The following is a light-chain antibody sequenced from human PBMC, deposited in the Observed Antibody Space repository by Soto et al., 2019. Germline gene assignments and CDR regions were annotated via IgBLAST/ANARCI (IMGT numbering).Light chain of an antibody. CDR2: DAS. CDR3: QQYTTYGT. Sequence: DKPMTQSPSTLSASVGDRVIITFRASQSIGSWLAWYQQKPGKAPKLLIYDASNLEGRVPSRFSGSGSGTEFTLAISSLQPDDFATYYCQQYTTYGTFGQGTKVDIK. J-gene: IGKJ1*01. V-gene: IGKV1-5*01. CDR1: QSIGSW.